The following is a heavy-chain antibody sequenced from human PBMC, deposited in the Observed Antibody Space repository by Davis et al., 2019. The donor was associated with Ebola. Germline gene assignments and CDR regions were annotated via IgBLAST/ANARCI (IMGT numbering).Heavy chain of an antibody. CDR2: INPNSGGT. Sequence: GGSLRLSCAASGFTFSSYGMHWVRQAPGQGLEWMGWINPNSGGTNYAQKFQGWVTMTRDTSISTAYMELSRLRSDDTAVYYCARGGYCSGGSCYYFDYWGQGTLVTVSS. CDR3: ARGGYCSGGSCYYFDY. V-gene: IGHV1-2*04. J-gene: IGHJ4*02. CDR1: GFTFSSYG. D-gene: IGHD2-15*01.